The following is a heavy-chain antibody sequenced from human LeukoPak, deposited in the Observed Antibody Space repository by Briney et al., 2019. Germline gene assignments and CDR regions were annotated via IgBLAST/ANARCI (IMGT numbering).Heavy chain of an antibody. CDR2: IYSGGST. J-gene: IGHJ4*02. D-gene: IGHD3-22*01. Sequence: PGGSLRLSCAASGFTVSSNYMSWVRQAPGKGLEWVSVIYSGGSTYYADSVKGRFTISRDNSKNTLYLQMNSLRAEDTAVYYCARDPFPDYYDSSGYWRWGQGTLVTVSS. CDR3: ARDPFPDYYDSSGYWR. CDR1: GFTVSSNY. V-gene: IGHV3-53*01.